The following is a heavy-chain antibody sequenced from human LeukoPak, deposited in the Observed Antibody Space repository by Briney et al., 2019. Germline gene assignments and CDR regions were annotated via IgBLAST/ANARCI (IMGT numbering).Heavy chain of an antibody. V-gene: IGHV4-4*02. CDR1: GGSISSSNW. J-gene: IGHJ4*02. CDR3: ARLLWGIVGASFDY. Sequence: SETLSLTCAVSGGSISSSNWWSWVRRPPGKGREWIGEIYHSGSTNYNTSLKSRVTISVDTSKNQFSLKLSSVTAADTAVYYCARLLWGIVGASFDYWGQGTLVTVSS. CDR2: IYHSGST. D-gene: IGHD1-26*01.